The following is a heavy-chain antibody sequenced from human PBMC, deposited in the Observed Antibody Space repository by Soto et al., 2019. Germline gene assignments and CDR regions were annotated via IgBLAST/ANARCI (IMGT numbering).Heavy chain of an antibody. D-gene: IGHD4-4*01. CDR2: ISGTGGST. CDR1: GFTFSSYA. V-gene: IGHV3-23*01. Sequence: GGSMRLSCAASGFTFSSYALSWVRQPPGKGLEWVSSISGTGGSTTYPDSVRGRFTISRDNSKNMLYLQMNNLRGEDTAIYYCAKDAGASISKHYYCDNWGQGTLVTVSS. J-gene: IGHJ4*02. CDR3: AKDAGASISKHYYCDN.